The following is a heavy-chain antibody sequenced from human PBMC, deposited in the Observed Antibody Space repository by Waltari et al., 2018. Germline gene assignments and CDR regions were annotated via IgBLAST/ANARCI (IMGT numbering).Heavy chain of an antibody. Sequence: QVQLVQSGAEVKKPGSSVKVSCKASGGTFSSYAISWVRQAPGQGLEWMGGMNPNSGNTGYAQKFQGRVTMTRNTSISTAYMELSSLRSEDTAVYYCARHLDYGGNSYWGQGTLVTVSS. CDR2: MNPNSGNT. CDR3: ARHLDYGGNSY. CDR1: GGTFSSYA. J-gene: IGHJ4*02. D-gene: IGHD4-17*01. V-gene: IGHV1-8*02.